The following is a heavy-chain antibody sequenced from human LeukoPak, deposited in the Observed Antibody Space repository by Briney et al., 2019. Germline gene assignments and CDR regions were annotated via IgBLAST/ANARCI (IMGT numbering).Heavy chain of an antibody. Sequence: GGSLRLSCAASGFTFSDYYMSWIRQAPGKGLEWVSYISRSSSFTNYADSVKGRFTISRDNVKNSVYLQMNSRSAKDTAVYYCARFDSGSHGVFDCWGQGTLVTVSS. D-gene: IGHD3-10*01. CDR1: GFTFSDYY. J-gene: IGHJ4*02. V-gene: IGHV3-11*03. CDR2: ISRSSSFT. CDR3: ARFDSGSHGVFDC.